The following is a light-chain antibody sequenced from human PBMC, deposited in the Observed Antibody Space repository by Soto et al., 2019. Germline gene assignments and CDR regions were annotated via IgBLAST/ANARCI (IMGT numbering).Light chain of an antibody. J-gene: IGKJ3*01. CDR1: QSVSSSY. V-gene: IGKV3-20*01. Sequence: EIVLTQSPGTLSLSPGERATLSCRASQSVSSSYLAWYQQKPGQAPRLLIYGASSRATGIADRFSGSGSGTDFTLTISRLEPEDFAVYYCQQYGSSPTFGPGIKVDIK. CDR2: GAS. CDR3: QQYGSSPT.